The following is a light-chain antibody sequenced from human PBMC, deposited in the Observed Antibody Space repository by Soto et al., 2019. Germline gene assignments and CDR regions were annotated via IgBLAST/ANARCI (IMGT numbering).Light chain of an antibody. J-gene: IGKJ1*01. CDR3: QQYGSSGT. CDR1: QSVSNNY. CDR2: GAS. Sequence: EIGLTTSPGALSLSTGERATLSCMASQSVSNNYLAWYQQKPGQAPRLLIYGASNRATGIPDRFSGSGSGTYFTLTISILEPEYFAVYYCQQYGSSGTFGQGTKVDIK. V-gene: IGKV3-20*01.